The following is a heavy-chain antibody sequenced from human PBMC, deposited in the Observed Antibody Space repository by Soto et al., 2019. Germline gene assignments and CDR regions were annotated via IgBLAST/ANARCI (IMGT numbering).Heavy chain of an antibody. CDR3: ARYDFWSAYFNY. D-gene: IGHD3-3*01. V-gene: IGHV2-5*02. J-gene: IGHJ4*02. CDR2: IYWDDDK. CDR1: GFSLTTSGVG. Sequence: KESGPTLVKPTQTLTLTCTFSGFSLTTSGVGVGWIRQPPGKALQWLALIYWDDDKRYSPSLKSRLTISKGTSTNQVVLTMTNMDPVDTATYFCARYDFWSAYFNYWGQGTLVTVSS.